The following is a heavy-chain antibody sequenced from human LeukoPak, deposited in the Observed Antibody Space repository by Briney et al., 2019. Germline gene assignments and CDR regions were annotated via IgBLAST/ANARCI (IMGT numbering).Heavy chain of an antibody. CDR1: GFTFSSHA. D-gene: IGHD5-18*01. CDR3: AKSSGNSCYSMYDS. V-gene: IGHV3-23*01. J-gene: IGHJ4*02. CDR2: ICNSGATT. Sequence: GGSLRLSCAASGFTFSSHAVTWVRQSPGKGLDWVSVICNSGATTYYADSVKGRFTISRDESKNTLYLQMNSLRAEDTAIYYCAKSSGNSCYSMYDSWGQGTLVTVSS.